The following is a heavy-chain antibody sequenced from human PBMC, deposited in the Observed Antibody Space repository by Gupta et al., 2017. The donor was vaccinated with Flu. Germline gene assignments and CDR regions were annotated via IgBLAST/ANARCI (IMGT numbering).Heavy chain of an antibody. Sequence: VRQAPGKGLEWVSSISRSSDYIYYSDSVRGRFTISRDNGKDSLYLQMNSLRAEDTAVYYCARLSLLGGGAFDIWGQGTMVTVSS. J-gene: IGHJ3*02. CDR3: ARLSLLGGGAFDI. D-gene: IGHD1-26*01. V-gene: IGHV3-21*01. CDR2: ISRSSDYI.